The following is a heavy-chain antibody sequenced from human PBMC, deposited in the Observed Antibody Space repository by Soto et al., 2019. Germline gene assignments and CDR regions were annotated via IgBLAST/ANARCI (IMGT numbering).Heavy chain of an antibody. CDR1: GYAFTTYG. J-gene: IGHJ4*02. CDR3: ARGRYGDY. V-gene: IGHV1-18*01. D-gene: IGHD1-1*01. Sequence: QVHLVQSGAEVKKPGASVKVSCQGSGYAFTTYGITWVRQAPGQGLEWMGWISAHNGNTNCAQKLQGRVTVTRDTSTSTAYMELRSLRSDDTAVYYCARGRYGDYWGQGALVTVSS. CDR2: ISAHNGNT.